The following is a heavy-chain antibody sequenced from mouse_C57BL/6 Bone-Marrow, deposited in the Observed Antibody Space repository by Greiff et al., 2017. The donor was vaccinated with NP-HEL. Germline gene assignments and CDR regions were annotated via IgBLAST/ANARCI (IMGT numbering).Heavy chain of an antibody. V-gene: IGHV3-6*01. CDR2: ISYDGSN. CDR1: GYSITSGYY. Sequence: EVHLVESGPGLVKPSQSLSLTCSVTGYSITSGYYWNWIRQFPGNKLEWMGYISYDGSNNYNPSLKNRISITRDTSKNQFFLKLNSVTTEDTATYYCARSVYCWYFDVWGTGTTVTVSS. J-gene: IGHJ1*03. D-gene: IGHD1-1*01. CDR3: ARSVYCWYFDV.